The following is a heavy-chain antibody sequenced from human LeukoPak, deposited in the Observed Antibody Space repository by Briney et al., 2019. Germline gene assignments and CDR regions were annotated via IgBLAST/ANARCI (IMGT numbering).Heavy chain of an antibody. J-gene: IGHJ4*02. CDR1: GGTFSSYA. CDR3: ARAGGGYDYFDY. V-gene: IGHV1-69*06. CDR2: SLPIFGTA. D-gene: IGHD5-12*01. Sequence: GAAVTVSCKASGGTFSSYAISWVRQARGQGLEWMGRSLPIFGTAKYAQKCQGRVTITADKSTRTAYMELSSLRSEYTAVYYCARAGGGYDYFDYWGQGTLVTVSS.